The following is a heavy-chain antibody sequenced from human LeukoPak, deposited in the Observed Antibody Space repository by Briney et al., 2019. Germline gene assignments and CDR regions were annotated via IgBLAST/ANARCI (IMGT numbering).Heavy chain of an antibody. Sequence: SETLSLTCTVSGGSISSYYWSWIRQPPGKGLEWVGYIYYSGYTNYNPSLKSRVTMSIDTSKNHFSLKLTSVTAADTATYYCARETSLAGFASGLGFNYWGQGILVTVSS. CDR1: GGSISSYY. CDR3: ARETSLAGFASGLGFNY. V-gene: IGHV4-59*01. CDR2: IYYSGYT. D-gene: IGHD6-19*01. J-gene: IGHJ4*02.